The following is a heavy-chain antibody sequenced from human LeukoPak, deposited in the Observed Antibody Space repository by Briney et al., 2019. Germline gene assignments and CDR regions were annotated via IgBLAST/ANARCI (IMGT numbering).Heavy chain of an antibody. J-gene: IGHJ4*02. Sequence: PSETLSLTCTVSGYSISSGYYWGWIRQPPGKGLEWIGSIYHSGSTYYNPSLKSRVTISVDTSKNQFSLKLSSVTAADTAVYYCARGPGTNLDYWGQGTLVTVSS. D-gene: IGHD1-26*01. CDR1: GYSISSGYY. CDR2: IYHSGST. CDR3: ARGPGTNLDY. V-gene: IGHV4-38-2*02.